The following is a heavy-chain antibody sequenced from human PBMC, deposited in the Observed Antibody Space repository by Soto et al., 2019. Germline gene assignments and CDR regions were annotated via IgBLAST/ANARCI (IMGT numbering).Heavy chain of an antibody. D-gene: IGHD2-15*01. J-gene: IGHJ4*02. Sequence: SETLSLTCTVSGDSISSYYWTWIRQPPGKGLEYIGYIYYSGRTYYNPSLKSRVTISVDTSKNQFSLKLSSVTAADTAVYYCARGHLGITTTGTWYDFDYWGQGILVTVSS. CDR1: GDSISSYY. CDR3: ARGHLGITTTGTWYDFDY. V-gene: IGHV4-59*01. CDR2: IYYSGRT.